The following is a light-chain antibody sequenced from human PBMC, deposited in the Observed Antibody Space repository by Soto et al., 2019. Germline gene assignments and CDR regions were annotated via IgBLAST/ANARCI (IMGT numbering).Light chain of an antibody. CDR2: GAS. CDR3: QQYGRSPPFT. CDR1: QSVSSSD. J-gene: IGKJ4*01. Sequence: EIVLTQSPGTLSLSPGERATLSCRASQSVSSSDLAWYQQKPGQAPRLLIYGASSRATGIPDGFSGSGSGIDFTLTISRLEPEDFAVYYCQQYGRSPPFTFGGGTKVEIK. V-gene: IGKV3-20*01.